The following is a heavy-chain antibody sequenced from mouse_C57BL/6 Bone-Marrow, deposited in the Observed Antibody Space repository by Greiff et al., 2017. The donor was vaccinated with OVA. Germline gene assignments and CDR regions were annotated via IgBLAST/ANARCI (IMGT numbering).Heavy chain of an antibody. V-gene: IGHV1-53*01. D-gene: IGHD2-5*01. CDR1: GYTFTSYW. CDR2: INPSNGGT. J-gene: IGHJ3*01. Sequence: QVQLQQPGTELVKPGASVKLSCKASGYTFTSYWMHWVKQRPGQGLEWIGNINPSNGGTTYNEKFKSKATLTVDESSSTAYMQLSSLTSEDSAVYYCAKEGGYYSNTWFAYWGQGTLVTVSA. CDR3: AKEGGYYSNTWFAY.